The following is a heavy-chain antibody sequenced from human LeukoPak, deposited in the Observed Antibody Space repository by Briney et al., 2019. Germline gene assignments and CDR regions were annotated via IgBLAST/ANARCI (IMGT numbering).Heavy chain of an antibody. D-gene: IGHD1-26*01. Sequence: SETLSLTCTVSGDSINSLDLWSWVRQPPEKGLEWIGEMYLSGTTHSNPSVKSRVTISVDTSKNQFSLKLNSVTAADTAVYYCARGLAGATTNPHFDSWGQGTLVTVSS. V-gene: IGHV4-4*02. CDR1: GDSINSLDL. CDR3: ARGLAGATTNPHFDS. CDR2: MYLSGTT. J-gene: IGHJ4*02.